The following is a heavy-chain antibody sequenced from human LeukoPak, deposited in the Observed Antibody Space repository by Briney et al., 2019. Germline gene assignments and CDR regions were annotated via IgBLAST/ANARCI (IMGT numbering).Heavy chain of an antibody. J-gene: IGHJ3*02. CDR3: AKDVSHYCSSTSCYPWAFDI. D-gene: IGHD2-2*01. V-gene: IGHV3-30*02. Sequence: GGSLRLSCAASGFTFSSYGMHWVRQAPGKGLEWVAVIWYDGSNKYYADSVKGRFTISRDNSKNTLYLQMNSLRAEDTAVYYCAKDVSHYCSSTSCYPWAFDIWGQATMVTVSS. CDR2: IWYDGSNK. CDR1: GFTFSSYG.